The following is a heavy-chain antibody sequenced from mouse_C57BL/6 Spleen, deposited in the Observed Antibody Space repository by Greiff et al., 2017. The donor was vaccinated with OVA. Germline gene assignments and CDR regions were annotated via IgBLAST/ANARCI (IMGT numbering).Heavy chain of an antibody. CDR3: VSRAWFAY. CDR2: IRSKSNNYAT. Sequence: EVKLMESGGGLVQPKGSLKLSCAASGFSFNTYAMNWVRQAPGKGLEWVARIRSKSNNYATYYADSVKDRFTISRDDSESMLYLQINNLKTEDTAMYYCVSRAWFAYWGQGTLVTVSA. J-gene: IGHJ3*01. V-gene: IGHV10-1*01. CDR1: GFSFNTYA.